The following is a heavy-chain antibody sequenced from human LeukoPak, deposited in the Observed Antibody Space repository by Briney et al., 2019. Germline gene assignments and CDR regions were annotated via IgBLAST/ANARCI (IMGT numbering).Heavy chain of an antibody. V-gene: IGHV1-69*05. CDR1: GGTFSSYA. J-gene: IGHJ5*02. CDR3: ARSSPYDFWSGYPWFDP. D-gene: IGHD3-3*01. Sequence: SVKVSCKASGGTFSSYAISWVRQAPGQGLEWMGGIIPIFGTANYAQKFQGRVTITTDESTSTAYMELSSLRSEDTAVYYCARSSPYDFWSGYPWFDPWGQGTLVTVSS. CDR2: IIPIFGTA.